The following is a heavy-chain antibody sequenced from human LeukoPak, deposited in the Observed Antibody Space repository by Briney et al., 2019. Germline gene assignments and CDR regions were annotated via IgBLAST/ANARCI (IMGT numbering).Heavy chain of an antibody. J-gene: IGHJ5*02. CDR3: ARDIAVAGIWFDP. Sequence: ASVKVSCKASGYTFTSYDINWVRQATGQGLEWMGWMNPNSGNTGYAKKFQGRVTMTRNTSISTAYMELSSLRSEDTAVYCCARDIAVAGIWFDPWGQGTLVTVSS. CDR2: MNPNSGNT. V-gene: IGHV1-8*01. CDR1: GYTFTSYD. D-gene: IGHD6-19*01.